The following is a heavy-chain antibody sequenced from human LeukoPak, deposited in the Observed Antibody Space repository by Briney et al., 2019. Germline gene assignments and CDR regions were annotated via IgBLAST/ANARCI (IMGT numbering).Heavy chain of an antibody. CDR2: ISYDGSNK. CDR1: RFTFSSYG. Sequence: GGSLRLSCAAFRFTFSSYGMHWVRQAPGKGLEWVAVISYDGSNKYYADSVKGRFTISRDNSKNTLYLQMNSLRAEDTAVYYCAKGITMVRGVMGDAFDIWGQGKMVTVSS. J-gene: IGHJ3*02. D-gene: IGHD3-10*01. V-gene: IGHV3-30*18. CDR3: AKGITMVRGVMGDAFDI.